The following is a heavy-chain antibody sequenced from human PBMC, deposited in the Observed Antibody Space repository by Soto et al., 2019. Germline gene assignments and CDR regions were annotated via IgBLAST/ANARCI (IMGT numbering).Heavy chain of an antibody. D-gene: IGHD3-3*01. J-gene: IGHJ4*02. CDR3: ATSTAVREGGHSRDFWSGIPQYYFDY. CDR1: GYTFTSYG. Sequence: GASVKVSCKASGYTFTSYGISWVPQAPGQGLEWMGWISAYNGNTNYAQKFQGRVTITADESTSTAYMELSSLRSEDTAVYYCATSTAVREGGHSRDFWSGIPQYYFDYWGQGTLVTVSS. CDR2: ISAYNGNT. V-gene: IGHV1-18*01.